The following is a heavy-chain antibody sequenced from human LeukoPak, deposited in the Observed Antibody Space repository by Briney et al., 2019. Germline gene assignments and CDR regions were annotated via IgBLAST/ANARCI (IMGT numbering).Heavy chain of an antibody. J-gene: IGHJ4*02. Sequence: ASETLSLTCAVYGESFSGYYWSWIRQPPGKGLEWIGEINHSGSTNYNPSLKSRVTISVDTSKNQFSLKLSSVTAADTAVYYCARSRLIVFSFDYWGQGTLVTVSS. V-gene: IGHV4-34*01. D-gene: IGHD3-10*01. CDR3: ARSRLIVFSFDY. CDR2: INHSGST. CDR1: GESFSGYY.